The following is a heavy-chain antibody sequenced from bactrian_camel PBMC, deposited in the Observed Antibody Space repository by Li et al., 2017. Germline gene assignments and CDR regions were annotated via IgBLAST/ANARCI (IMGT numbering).Heavy chain of an antibody. CDR1: GDILGRNC. CDR3: VVDWQCMY. CDR2: IASFGSST. Sequence: HVQLVESGGGLVQAGGSLRLSCAAAGDILGRNCMAWFRQAPGKEREGVAAIASFGSSTDYANSVKGRFTISRDNAKNIVYLQMNSLKSDDTGLYYCVVDWQCMYWGQGTQVTVS. D-gene: IGHD1*01. V-gene: IGHV3S54*01. J-gene: IGHJ4*01.